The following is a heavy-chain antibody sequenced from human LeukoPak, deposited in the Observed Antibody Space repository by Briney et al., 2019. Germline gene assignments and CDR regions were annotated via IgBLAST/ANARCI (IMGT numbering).Heavy chain of an antibody. CDR1: GFTFSSYG. CDR3: ARGGYGAHMG. Sequence: GGSLRLSCAASGFTFSSYGIHWVRQAPGKGLEWVAVISSDGSNKYYADSVKGRFTISRDNAKNTVDLQMNSLRAEDTAVYYCARGGYGAHMGWGQGTLVTVSS. V-gene: IGHV3-30*03. J-gene: IGHJ4*02. CDR2: ISSDGSNK. D-gene: IGHD4-17*01.